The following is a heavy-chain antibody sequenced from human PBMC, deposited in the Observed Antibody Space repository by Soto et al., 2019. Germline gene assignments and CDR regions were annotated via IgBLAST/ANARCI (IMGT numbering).Heavy chain of an antibody. CDR2: INHSGST. J-gene: IGHJ4*02. V-gene: IGHV4-34*01. CDR3: ARQFREMATTAFDY. D-gene: IGHD5-12*01. Sequence: SETLSLTFSVYVWSFSGYYWSWIRQPPGKGLEWIGEINHSGSTYYNPSLKSRVTISVDTSKNQFSLKLSSVTAADTAVYYCARQFREMATTAFDYWGQGTLVTVSS. CDR1: VWSFSGYY.